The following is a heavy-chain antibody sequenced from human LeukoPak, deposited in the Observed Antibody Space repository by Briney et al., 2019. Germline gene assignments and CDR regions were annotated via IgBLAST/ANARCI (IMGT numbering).Heavy chain of an antibody. J-gene: IGHJ6*03. V-gene: IGHV1-69*05. CDR3: ARDGCSSTSCYRGEGWHYYMDV. CDR1: GGTFSSYA. CDR2: IIPIYGTA. Sequence: SVKVSCKASGGTFSSYAISWVRQAPGQKLEWRGGIIPIYGTANYAQKFQGRVTITTDESTSTAYMELSSLRSEDTAVYYCARDGCSSTSCYRGEGWHYYMDVWGKGTTVTVSS. D-gene: IGHD2-2*01.